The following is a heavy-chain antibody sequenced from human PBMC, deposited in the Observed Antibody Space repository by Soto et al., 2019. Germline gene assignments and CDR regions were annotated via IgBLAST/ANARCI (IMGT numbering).Heavy chain of an antibody. Sequence: ASVKVSCKASGYTFTSYGISWVRQAPGQGLEWMGWISAYNGNTNYAQKFQGRVSMTRDTSTSTVYMELSSLTSEDTAVYYCARGRGWRDYWGQGTLVTVSS. CDR1: GYTFTSYG. V-gene: IGHV1-18*01. J-gene: IGHJ4*02. CDR2: ISAYNGNT. CDR3: ARGRGWRDY. D-gene: IGHD6-19*01.